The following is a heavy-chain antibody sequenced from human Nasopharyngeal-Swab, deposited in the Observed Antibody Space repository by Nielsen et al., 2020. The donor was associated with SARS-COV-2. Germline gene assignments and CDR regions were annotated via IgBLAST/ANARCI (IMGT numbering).Heavy chain of an antibody. CDR1: GGSVSSESYY. CDR2: IYYSGSS. J-gene: IGHJ6*02. CDR3: ARDTVHYGMDV. V-gene: IGHV4-61*01. D-gene: IGHD4-11*01. Sequence: SETLSLTCTVSGGSVSSESYYWTWVRQSPRKGLDWIGYIYYSGSSSYNPSLKSRVTISVDMSKNQFSLKLTSVTAADTAVYYCARDTVHYGMDVWGQGTTVTVSS.